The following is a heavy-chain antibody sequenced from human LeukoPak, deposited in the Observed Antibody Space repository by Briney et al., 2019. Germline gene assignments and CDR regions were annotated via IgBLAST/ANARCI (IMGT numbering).Heavy chain of an antibody. D-gene: IGHD5-18*01. CDR2: ISAYNGNT. Sequence: ASVKVSCKASGYTFTSYGISWVRQAPGQGLEWMGWISAYNGNTNYAQKLQGRVTMTTDTSTSTAYMGLRSLRSDDTAVYYCARDVRGYSYGYVGYYYYMDVWGKGTTVTVSS. CDR1: GYTFTSYG. V-gene: IGHV1-18*01. CDR3: ARDVRGYSYGYVGYYYYMDV. J-gene: IGHJ6*03.